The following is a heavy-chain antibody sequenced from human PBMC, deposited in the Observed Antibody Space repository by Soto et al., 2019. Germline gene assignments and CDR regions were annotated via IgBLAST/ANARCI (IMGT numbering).Heavy chain of an antibody. CDR3: ARATGSNHPFDY. V-gene: IGHV3-74*01. Sequence: GGSLRLSCAATGFTFSTYWTHWVRQGPGKGLVWVSRISTDGSSTTYADSVKGRFTISRDNAKNTLYLQMNSLRAEDTAVYYCARATGSNHPFDYWGQGSLVTVS. CDR1: GFTFSTYW. D-gene: IGHD2-2*01. J-gene: IGHJ4*02. CDR2: ISTDGSST.